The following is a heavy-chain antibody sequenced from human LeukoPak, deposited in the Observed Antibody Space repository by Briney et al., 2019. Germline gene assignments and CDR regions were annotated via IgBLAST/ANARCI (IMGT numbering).Heavy chain of an antibody. D-gene: IGHD2-2*01. CDR3: ARKLGGCSSTSCYNWFDP. J-gene: IGHJ5*02. CDR2: IYYSGST. V-gene: IGHV4-59*01. CDR1: GGSISSYY. Sequence: PSETLSLTCTVSGGSISSYYWSWIRQPPGKGLEWIGYIYYSGSTNYNPSLKSRVTISVDTSKNQFSLKLSSVTAADTAVYYCARKLGGCSSTSCYNWFDPWGQGTLVTVSS.